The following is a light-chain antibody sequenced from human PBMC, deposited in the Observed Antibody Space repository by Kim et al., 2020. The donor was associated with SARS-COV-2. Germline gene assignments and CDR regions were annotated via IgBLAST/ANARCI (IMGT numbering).Light chain of an antibody. Sequence: EIVLTQSPGTLSLSPGERATLSCRASQSVSSSYLAWYQQKPGQAPRLLIYGASSRATGIPDRFSGSGSGTDFTLTISRLEPEDFAVYYCQRYGNSPLTFGAGKKVDIK. CDR1: QSVSSSY. J-gene: IGKJ4*01. CDR2: GAS. CDR3: QRYGNSPLT. V-gene: IGKV3-20*01.